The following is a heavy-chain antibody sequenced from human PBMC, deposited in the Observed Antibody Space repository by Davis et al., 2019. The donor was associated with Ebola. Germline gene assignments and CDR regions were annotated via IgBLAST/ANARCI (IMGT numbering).Heavy chain of an antibody. V-gene: IGHV5-10-1*01. CDR1: GNTFNTYW. CDR2: IDPSNSYI. J-gene: IGHJ3*02. Sequence: GESLKISCKASGNTFNTYWISWVRRMPGKGLEWMGKIDPSNSYINHNPSFQGHVTISGDKSISTVYLQWRSLKASDTAMYYCAPHLGPNTIDAFDIWGQGTMVNVAS. D-gene: IGHD1/OR15-1a*01. CDR3: APHLGPNTIDAFDI.